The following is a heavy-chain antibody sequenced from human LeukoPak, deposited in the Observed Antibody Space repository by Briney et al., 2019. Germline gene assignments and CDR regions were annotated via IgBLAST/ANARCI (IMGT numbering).Heavy chain of an antibody. CDR2: IRDSGGNT. Sequence: RAGGSLRLSCAASGFTFSSYAMSWVRQAPGKGLEWISAIRDSGGNTYYADSVKGRFTISRDNSKNTLYLQMNSLKTEDTAVYYCTTVAGWYYLRYFDYWGQGTLVTVSS. V-gene: IGHV3-23*01. J-gene: IGHJ4*02. CDR3: TTVAGWYYLRYFDY. D-gene: IGHD6-19*01. CDR1: GFTFSSYA.